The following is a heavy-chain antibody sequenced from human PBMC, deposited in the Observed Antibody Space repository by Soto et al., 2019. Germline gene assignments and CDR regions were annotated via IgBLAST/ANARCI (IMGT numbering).Heavy chain of an antibody. CDR1: GGSISSSSYY. CDR2: IYYSGST. J-gene: IGHJ6*02. CDR3: AIANDYDNYYYYYGMDV. D-gene: IGHD4-17*01. V-gene: IGHV4-39*01. Sequence: SETLSLTCTVSGGSISSSSYYWGWIRQPPGKGLEWIGSIYYSGSTYYNPSLKSRVTISVDTSKNQFSLKLSSVTAADTAVYYCAIANDYDNYYYYYGMDVWGQGTTVTVSS.